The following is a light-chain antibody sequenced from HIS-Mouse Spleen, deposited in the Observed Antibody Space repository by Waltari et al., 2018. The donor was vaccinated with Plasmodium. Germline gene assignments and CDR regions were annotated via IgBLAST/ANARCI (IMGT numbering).Light chain of an antibody. V-gene: IGKV4-1*01. CDR1: PSFLYSPNNKNY. CDR3: QQYYSTPPYT. Sequence: DIVMTQSPDSLAVSLGERATINCKSSPSFLYSPNNKNYLAWYQQKPGQPPKLLIYWASTRESGVPDRFSGSGSGTDFTLTISSLQAEDVAVYYCQQYYSTPPYTFGQGTKLEIK. J-gene: IGKJ2*01. CDR2: WAS.